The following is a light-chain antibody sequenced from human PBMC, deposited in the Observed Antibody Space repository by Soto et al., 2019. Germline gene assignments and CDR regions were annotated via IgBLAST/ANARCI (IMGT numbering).Light chain of an antibody. J-gene: IGKJ2*01. Sequence: EIVLTQSPATLSLSPGERATLSCRASQSVSSYLAWYQQKPGQAPRLLIYDASNRATGIPARFSGSGSGTDFTLTISSLETEDFAVYYCQQRSKWPQTFGQGNKLEIK. V-gene: IGKV3-11*01. CDR3: QQRSKWPQT. CDR2: DAS. CDR1: QSVSSY.